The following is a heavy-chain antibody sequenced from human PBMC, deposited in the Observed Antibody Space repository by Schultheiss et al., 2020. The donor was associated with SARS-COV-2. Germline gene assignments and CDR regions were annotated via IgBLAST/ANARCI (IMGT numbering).Heavy chain of an antibody. CDR3: ASFRADTVTTTYYYGMDV. V-gene: IGHV1-69*13. J-gene: IGHJ6*04. CDR2: IIPIFGTA. D-gene: IGHD4-17*01. Sequence: SVKVSCKASGYTFTSYGISWVRQAPGQGLEWMGGIIPIFGTANYAQKFQGRVTITADESTSTAYMELSSLRYEDTAVYYCASFRADTVTTTYYYGMDVWGEGATVTVSS. CDR1: GYTFTSYG.